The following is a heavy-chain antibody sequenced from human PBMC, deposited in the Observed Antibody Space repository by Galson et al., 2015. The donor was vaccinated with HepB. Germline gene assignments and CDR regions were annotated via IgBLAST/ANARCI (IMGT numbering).Heavy chain of an antibody. CDR1: GFTFSNAW. CDR2: IKTKIEDATT. V-gene: IGHV3-15*01. CDR3: TTTKVSGSYSTY. J-gene: IGHJ4*02. Sequence: LRLSCAASGFTFSNAWMSWIRQAPGKGLEWVGRIKTKIEDATTDYAAPVKGRFIISRDDAKTTLYLQMNSLKIEDTAVYYCTTTKVSGSYSTYWGQGTLVTVSS. D-gene: IGHD3-10*01.